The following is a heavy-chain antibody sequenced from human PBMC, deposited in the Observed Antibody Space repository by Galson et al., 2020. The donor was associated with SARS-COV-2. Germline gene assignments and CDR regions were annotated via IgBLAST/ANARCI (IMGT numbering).Heavy chain of an antibody. D-gene: IGHD2-2*01. V-gene: IGHV4-30-2*01. Sequence: SETLSLTCAVSGGSISSGRDSWSWIRQPPGQGLEWIAYIYDSGSVYHNPSLKSRVTMSLDRSKNEFYLTLTSVAAADTDVYYCARSHCSREGMDVWGHGTTVTVSS. J-gene: IGHJ6*02. CDR3: ARSHCSREGMDV. CDR1: GGSISSGRDS. CDR2: IYDSGSV.